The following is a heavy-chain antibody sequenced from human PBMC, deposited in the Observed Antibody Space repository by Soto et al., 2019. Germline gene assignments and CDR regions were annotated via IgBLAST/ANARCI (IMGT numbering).Heavy chain of an antibody. J-gene: IGHJ4*02. CDR1: GDSISSGGW. CDR2: IYHSGST. V-gene: IGHV4-4*02. Sequence: QVQLQESGPGVVKPSWTLSLTCAVSGDSISSGGWWSWVRQPPGKGLEWIGEIYHSGSTNYNPSLKSRVTILGDMSKIHFSLNLNSVNVADTAIYYCAKDGRKGYKLFYWGQGTRVTVSS. D-gene: IGHD3-10*01. CDR3: AKDGRKGYKLFY.